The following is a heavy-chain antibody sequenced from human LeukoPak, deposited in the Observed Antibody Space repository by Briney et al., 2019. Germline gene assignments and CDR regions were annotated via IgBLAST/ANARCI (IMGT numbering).Heavy chain of an antibody. D-gene: IGHD1-7*01. CDR3: ARGLEILNWFDP. CDR1: GGTFSSYA. Sequence: SVKVSCKASGGTFSSYAISWVRQAPGQGLEWMGGIIPIFGTANYAQKFQGRVTITTDESTSTAYMELSSLRSEDTAVYYCARGLEILNWFDPWGQGTLVTVSS. CDR2: IIPIFGTA. J-gene: IGHJ5*02. V-gene: IGHV1-69*05.